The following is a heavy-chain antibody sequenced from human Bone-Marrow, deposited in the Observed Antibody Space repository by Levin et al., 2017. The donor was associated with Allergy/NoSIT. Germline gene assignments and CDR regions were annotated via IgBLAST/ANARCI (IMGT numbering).Heavy chain of an antibody. Sequence: GESLKISCAASGFTFSSYAMSWVRQAPGKGLEWVSAISGSGGSTYYADSVKGRFTISRDNSKNTLYLQMNSLRAEDTAVYYCAKRYDILTGYPQEDAFDIWGQGTMVTVSS. V-gene: IGHV3-23*01. D-gene: IGHD3-9*01. J-gene: IGHJ3*02. CDR3: AKRYDILTGYPQEDAFDI. CDR2: ISGSGGST. CDR1: GFTFSSYA.